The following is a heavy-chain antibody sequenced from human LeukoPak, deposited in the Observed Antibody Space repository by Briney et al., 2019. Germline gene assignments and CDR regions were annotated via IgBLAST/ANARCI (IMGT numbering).Heavy chain of an antibody. CDR2: IYSSGST. V-gene: IGHV4-59*08. CDR3: ARRRGAHTANALDI. Sequence: SDTLSLTCTVSGGSISSYYWSWIRQPPGKGLEWIGYIYSSGSTNYNPSLKSRVTISVDTSKNQFSLKLSSVTAADTAVYYCARRRGAHTANALDIWGQGTMATVSS. D-gene: IGHD3-10*01. CDR1: GGSISSYY. J-gene: IGHJ3*02.